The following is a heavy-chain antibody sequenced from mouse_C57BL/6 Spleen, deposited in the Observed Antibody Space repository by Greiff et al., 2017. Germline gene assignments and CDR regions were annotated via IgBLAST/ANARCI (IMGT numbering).Heavy chain of an antibody. CDR2: ISDGGSYT. D-gene: IGHD2-5*01. CDR3: ARGHSTYYFDY. V-gene: IGHV5-4*01. J-gene: IGHJ2*01. CDR1: GFTFSSYA. Sequence: DVHLVESGGGLVKPGGSLKLSCAASGFTFSSYAMSWVRQTPEKRLEWVATISDGGSYTYYPDNVKGRFTISRDNAKNNLYLQMSHLKSEDTAMYYCARGHSTYYFDYWGQGTTLTVSS.